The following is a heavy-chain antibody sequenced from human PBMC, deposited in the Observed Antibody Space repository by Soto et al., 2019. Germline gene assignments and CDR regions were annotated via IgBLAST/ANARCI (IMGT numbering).Heavy chain of an antibody. V-gene: IGHV3-30*03. CDR1: GFSFSSYV. CDR3: VRGRHGLHIWGAFDM. CDR2: ISYDGLNK. J-gene: IGHJ3*02. D-gene: IGHD3-16*01. Sequence: QMQLVESGGGVVQPGKSQRLSCVGFGFSFSSYVMHWVRQTPGKGPEWVAAISYDGLNKYYADFVKGRFTVSRDNFNNMVYLEMNSLRVEATTIYYCVRGRHGLHIWGAFDMWGRGTMVTVSS.